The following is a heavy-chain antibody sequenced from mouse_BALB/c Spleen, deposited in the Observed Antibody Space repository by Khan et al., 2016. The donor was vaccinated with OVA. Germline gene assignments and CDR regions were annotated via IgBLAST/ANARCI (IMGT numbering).Heavy chain of an antibody. J-gene: IGHJ3*01. Sequence: EVQLLESGPGLVKPSQSLSLTCTVTGYSITSEYAWNWIRQFPGNKLEWMGYINYSGNTRFNPSLKSRTSITRDTSKNQFFLQLNSVTTEDTATYYCARKDYYDYDPFPYGGQGTLVTVSA. CDR2: INYSGNT. CDR3: ARKDYYDYDPFPY. V-gene: IGHV3-2*02. D-gene: IGHD2-4*01. CDR1: GYSITSEYA.